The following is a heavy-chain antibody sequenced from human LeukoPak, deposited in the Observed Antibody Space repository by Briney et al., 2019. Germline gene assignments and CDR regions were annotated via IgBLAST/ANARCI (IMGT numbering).Heavy chain of an antibody. CDR1: GGSISGGDYY. V-gene: IGHV4-30-4*08. Sequence: SQTLSLTCTVSGGSISGGDYYWSWIRQPPGKGLEWIGYIYYSGSTYYNPSLKSRVTISVDTSKNQFSLKLSSVTAADTAVYYCARKLRFLEWLPYARWFDPWGQGTLVTVSS. J-gene: IGHJ5*02. CDR3: ARKLRFLEWLPYARWFDP. D-gene: IGHD3-3*01. CDR2: IYYSGST.